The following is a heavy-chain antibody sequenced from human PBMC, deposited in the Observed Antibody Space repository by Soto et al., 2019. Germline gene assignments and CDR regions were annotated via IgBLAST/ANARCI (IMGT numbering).Heavy chain of an antibody. D-gene: IGHD1-1*01. V-gene: IGHV1-69*13. Sequence: GASVKVSCKASGGTFSRYAISWVRQAPGQGLEWMGGIIPIFGTTNYAQKFQGRVTVTADESTNTAYMELSSLTSEDTAVYYCARSSLLEMNTKFGLAYWGQGTLVTVSS. CDR3: ARSSLLEMNTKFGLAY. CDR2: IIPIFGTT. CDR1: GGTFSRYA. J-gene: IGHJ4*02.